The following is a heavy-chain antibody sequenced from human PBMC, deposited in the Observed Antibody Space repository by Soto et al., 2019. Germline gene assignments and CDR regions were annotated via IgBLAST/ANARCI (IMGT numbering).Heavy chain of an antibody. J-gene: IGHJ4*02. CDR1: GFTFSNAW. D-gene: IGHD5-18*01. CDR3: TTAGYTDPTWPYFDY. V-gene: IGHV3-15*07. Sequence: GGSLRLSCAASGFTFSNAWMNWVRQAPGKGLEWVGRIKNKTDGGTTDYAAPVKGRFTISRDDSKNTLYLQMNSLKTEDTAVYYCTTAGYTDPTWPYFDYWGQGTLVTVSS. CDR2: IKNKTDGGTT.